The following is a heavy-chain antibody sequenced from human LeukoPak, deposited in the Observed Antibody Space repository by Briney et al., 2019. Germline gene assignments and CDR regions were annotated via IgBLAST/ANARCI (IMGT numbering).Heavy chain of an antibody. J-gene: IGHJ4*02. D-gene: IGHD3-3*01. Sequence: SVKVSCKASGGTFSSYAISWVRQAPGQGLEWMGGIIPIFGTANYAQKFQGRVTITTDESTSTAYMELSSLRSEDTAVYYCARVAGVGYYDFWSGYHAWGQGTLVTVSS. CDR3: ARVAGVGYYDFWSGYHA. CDR1: GGTFSSYA. V-gene: IGHV1-69*05. CDR2: IIPIFGTA.